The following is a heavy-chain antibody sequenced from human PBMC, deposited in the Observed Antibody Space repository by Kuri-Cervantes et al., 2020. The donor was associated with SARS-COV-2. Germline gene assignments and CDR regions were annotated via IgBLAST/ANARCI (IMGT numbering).Heavy chain of an antibody. CDR3: ASQRYSGYGDAFDI. CDR1: GGSISSSSYY. V-gene: IGHV4-39*01. J-gene: IGHJ3*02. D-gene: IGHD5-12*01. Sequence: GSLRLSCTVSGGSISSSSYYWGWIRQPPGKGLEWIGSIYYSGSTYYNPSLKSRVTIFVDTSKNQFSLKLSSVTAADMAVYYCASQRYSGYGDAFDIWGQGTMVTVSS. CDR2: IYYSGST.